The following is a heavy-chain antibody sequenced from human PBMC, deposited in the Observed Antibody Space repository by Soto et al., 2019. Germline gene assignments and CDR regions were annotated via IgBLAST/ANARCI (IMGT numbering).Heavy chain of an antibody. V-gene: IGHV3-30-3*01. J-gene: IGHJ4*02. Sequence: QVQLVDSGGGVVQPGKSLRLSCVASGFRFSDYALHWVRLAPGKGLEGVAVIPSDDTNKYLESVEGRFTISRDNSRNTVYLQMDSLRSEDTAIYYCARGAGHGPPDYWGQGTLVTVSS. CDR2: IPSDDTNK. CDR1: GFRFSDYA. CDR3: ARGAGHGPPDY.